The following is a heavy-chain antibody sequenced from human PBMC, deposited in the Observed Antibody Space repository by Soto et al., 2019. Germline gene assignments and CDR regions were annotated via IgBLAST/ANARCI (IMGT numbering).Heavy chain of an antibody. J-gene: IGHJ4*02. CDR3: ARQIYDSDTGPNFQYYFDS. Sequence: GESLKISCNGSGYSFADYCITLVLQKPGKGLDWMGRIDPSDSQTYYSPSFRGHVTISVTKSITTVFLQWSSLRASDTAMYYCARQIYDSDTGPNFQYYFDSWGQGTPVTVSS. D-gene: IGHD3-22*01. V-gene: IGHV5-10-1*01. CDR1: GYSFADYC. CDR2: IDPSDSQT.